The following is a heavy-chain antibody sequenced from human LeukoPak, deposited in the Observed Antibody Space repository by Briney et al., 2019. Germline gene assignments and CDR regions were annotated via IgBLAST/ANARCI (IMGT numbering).Heavy chain of an antibody. D-gene: IGHD3-22*01. CDR2: IKQDGSKK. CDR1: GFTFSSYS. Sequence: GGSLRLSCAASGFTFSSYSMTWVRQSPGKGLEWVANIKQDGSKKYYVDSVKGQFTISRDNAQNSLYLQMNGLRAEDTAVYYCARDNSKWDDSSGHDYWGQGTLVTASS. J-gene: IGHJ4*02. V-gene: IGHV3-7*01. CDR3: ARDNSKWDDSSGHDY.